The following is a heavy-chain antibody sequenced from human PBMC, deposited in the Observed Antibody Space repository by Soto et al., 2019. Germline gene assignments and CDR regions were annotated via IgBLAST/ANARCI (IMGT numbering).Heavy chain of an antibody. Sequence: PVGSLRLSCAASGFTFSSYGMHWVRQAPGKGLEWVAVIVYGGSNTYYADSVKGRFTVSRDNSKSTLYLQMNSLRAEDTALYYCAKGRSYYYYYGVDVWGQGTTVTVSS. CDR1: GFTFSSYG. V-gene: IGHV3-33*05. CDR3: AKGRSYYYYYGVDV. J-gene: IGHJ6*02. CDR2: IVYGGSNT.